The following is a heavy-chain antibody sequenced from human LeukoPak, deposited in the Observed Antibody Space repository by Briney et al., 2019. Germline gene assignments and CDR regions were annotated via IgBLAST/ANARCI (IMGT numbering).Heavy chain of an antibody. D-gene: IGHD3-3*01. J-gene: IGHJ6*03. Sequence: PSQTLSLTCTVSGGSISSGSYYWSWIRQPAGKGLEWIGRIYTSGSTNYNPSLKSRVTISVDTSKSQFSLKLSSVTAADTAVYYCARDWRDDYYMDVWGKGTTVTVSS. CDR2: IYTSGST. CDR3: ARDWRDDYYMDV. CDR1: GGSISSGSYY. V-gene: IGHV4-61*02.